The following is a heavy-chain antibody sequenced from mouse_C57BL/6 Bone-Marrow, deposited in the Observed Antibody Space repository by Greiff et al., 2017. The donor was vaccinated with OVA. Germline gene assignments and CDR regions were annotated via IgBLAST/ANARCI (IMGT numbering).Heavy chain of an antibody. CDR1: GFTFSSYT. CDR2: ISGGGGNT. J-gene: IGHJ1*03. V-gene: IGHV5-9*01. CDR3: ARLRTWYFDV. Sequence: EVQLQESGGGLVKPGGSLKLSCAASGFTFSSYTMSWVRQTPEQRLEWVATISGGGGNTYYPDSVKGRFTISRDNAKNTLYLQMSSLRSEDTALYYCARLRTWYFDVWGTGTTVTVSS.